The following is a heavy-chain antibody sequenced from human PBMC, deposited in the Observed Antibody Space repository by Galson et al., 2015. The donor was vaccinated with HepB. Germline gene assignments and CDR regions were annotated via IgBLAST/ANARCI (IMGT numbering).Heavy chain of an antibody. Sequence: SVKVSCKASGGTFSSYAISWVRQAPGQGLEWMGGIIPIFGTANYAQKFQGRVTITADEPTSTAYMELSSLRSEDTAVYYCARDLTRRTKGDYWGQGTLVTVSS. J-gene: IGHJ4*02. CDR3: ARDLTRRTKGDY. CDR2: IIPIFGTA. CDR1: GGTFSSYA. V-gene: IGHV1-69*13. D-gene: IGHD4/OR15-4a*01.